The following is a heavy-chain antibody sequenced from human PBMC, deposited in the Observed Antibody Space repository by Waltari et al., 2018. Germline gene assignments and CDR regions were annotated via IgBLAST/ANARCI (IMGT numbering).Heavy chain of an antibody. J-gene: IGHJ4*02. D-gene: IGHD3-3*01. CDR3: ARGAYDFWSGYYAGVGFDY. CDR1: GGSISSYY. V-gene: IGHV4-59*01. Sequence: QVQLQESGPGLVKPSETLSLTCTVSGGSISSYYWSWIRQPPGKGLEWIGYIYYSGSTNYNPSLKSRVTISVDTSKNQFSLKLSSVTAADTAVYYCARGAYDFWSGYYAGVGFDYWGQGTLVTVSS. CDR2: IYYSGST.